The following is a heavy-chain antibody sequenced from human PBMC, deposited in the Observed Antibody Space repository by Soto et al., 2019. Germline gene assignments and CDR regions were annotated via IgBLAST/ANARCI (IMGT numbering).Heavy chain of an antibody. CDR1: GGSISSGDYY. V-gene: IGHV4-30-4*01. J-gene: IGHJ4*02. Sequence: TSETLSLTCTVSGGSISSGDYYWSWILQPPGKGLEWIGYIYYSGSTYYNPSLKSRVTISVDTSKNQFSLKLSSVTAADTAVYYCARAGMGNFWSGPTPFGQGEDYWGQGTLVTVSS. D-gene: IGHD3-3*01. CDR2: IYYSGST. CDR3: ARAGMGNFWSGPTPFGQGEDY.